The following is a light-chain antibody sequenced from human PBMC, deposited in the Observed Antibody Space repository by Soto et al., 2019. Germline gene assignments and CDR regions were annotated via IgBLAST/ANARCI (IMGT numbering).Light chain of an antibody. CDR2: GAS. CDR3: QQASNWPRT. CDR1: QSVSSH. Sequence: EIVMTQSPATLSVSPGESATLSCRASQSVSSHLGWFQQKPGQVPRLLIYGASHRVPGIPARFSGSGSGTEFTLTISGLQSEDFAVYYCQQASNWPRTVGQGTKVDIK. V-gene: IGKV3-15*01. J-gene: IGKJ1*01.